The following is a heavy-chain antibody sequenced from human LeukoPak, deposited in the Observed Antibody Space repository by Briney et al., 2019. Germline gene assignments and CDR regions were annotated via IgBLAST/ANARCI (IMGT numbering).Heavy chain of an antibody. D-gene: IGHD2-2*01. J-gene: IGHJ4*02. CDR2: IKQDVSEK. Sequence: GGSLRLSCAASGFTFSSYWMSWVRQAPGKGLEWVANIKQDVSEKYYVYSVRGRFTISRDNANNSMYMQMNSLRAEDTAVYYCARVRGYCSSTNCYFDYWGQGTLVTVSS. CDR3: ARVRGYCSSTNCYFDY. V-gene: IGHV3-7*01. CDR1: GFTFSSYW.